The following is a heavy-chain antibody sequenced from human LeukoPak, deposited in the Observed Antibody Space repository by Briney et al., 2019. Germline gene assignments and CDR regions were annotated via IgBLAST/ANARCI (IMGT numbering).Heavy chain of an antibody. D-gene: IGHD3-3*01. Sequence: ASVKVSCKASGYTFTSYGITWVRQAPGQGLEWMGWISAYNGNTNYAQNLQGRVTMTTDTSTSTAYMELRSLRSDDTAVYYCARAFRKFLEWPTYYYMDVWGKGTTVTVSS. V-gene: IGHV1-18*01. CDR3: ARAFRKFLEWPTYYYMDV. J-gene: IGHJ6*03. CDR2: ISAYNGNT. CDR1: GYTFTSYG.